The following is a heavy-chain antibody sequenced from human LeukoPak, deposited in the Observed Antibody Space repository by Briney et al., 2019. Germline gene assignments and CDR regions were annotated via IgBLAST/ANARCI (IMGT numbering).Heavy chain of an antibody. CDR2: IKQDGSEK. Sequence: GGSLRLSCAASGFTFSSYWMSWVRQAPGKGLEWVANIKQDGSEKYYVDSVKGRFTISRDNAKNSLYLQMNSLRAEDTAVYYCARGTAGYSSRWTTPFDYWGQGTLVTVSS. J-gene: IGHJ4*02. D-gene: IGHD6-13*01. V-gene: IGHV3-7*01. CDR1: GFTFSSYW. CDR3: ARGTAGYSSRWTTPFDY.